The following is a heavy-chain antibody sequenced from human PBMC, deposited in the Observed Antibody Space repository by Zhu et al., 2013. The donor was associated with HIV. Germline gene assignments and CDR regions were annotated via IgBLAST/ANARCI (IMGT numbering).Heavy chain of an antibody. J-gene: IGHJ4*02. Sequence: QVQLVQSGADLKEPGASVKVSCKASGYTFSVHYIHWVRQAPGQGLEWMGWMNPASGVTNFAQNFQGRVTMTSDTSITTAYMEVSRLESDDTAVYYCARGSGFDYWGQGTLVTVSS. D-gene: IGHD1-26*01. CDR3: ARGSGFDY. CDR1: GYTFSVHY. V-gene: IGHV1-2*02. CDR2: MNPASGVT.